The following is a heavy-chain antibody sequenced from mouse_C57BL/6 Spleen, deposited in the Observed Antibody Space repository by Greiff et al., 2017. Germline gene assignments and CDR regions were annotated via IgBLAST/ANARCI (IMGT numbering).Heavy chain of an antibody. J-gene: IGHJ4*01. Sequence: EVKLVESGGGLVKPGGSLKLSCAASGFTFSSYAMSWVRQTPEKRLEWVATISDGGSYTYYPDNVKGRFTISRDNAKNNLYLQMSHLKSEDTAMYYCARGGNYYGSSFSMDYWGQGTSVTVSS. D-gene: IGHD1-1*01. V-gene: IGHV5-4*03. CDR1: GFTFSSYA. CDR3: ARGGNYYGSSFSMDY. CDR2: ISDGGSYT.